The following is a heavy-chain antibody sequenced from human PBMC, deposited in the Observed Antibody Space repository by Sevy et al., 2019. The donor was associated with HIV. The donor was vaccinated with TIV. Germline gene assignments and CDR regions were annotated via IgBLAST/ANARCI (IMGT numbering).Heavy chain of an antibody. V-gene: IGHV3-23*01. CDR3: AREGCTRPHDY. CDR2: LSFGCGQI. J-gene: IGHJ4*02. D-gene: IGHD2-8*01. CDR1: GFAFDDYS. Sequence: GGSLRLSCAASGFAFDDYSMSWIRQAPGKGLEWVATLSFGCGQINYADSVKGRFTISRDNSKNSFYLQMDNLRVDDTALYYCAREGCTRPHDYWGQGTRVTVSS.